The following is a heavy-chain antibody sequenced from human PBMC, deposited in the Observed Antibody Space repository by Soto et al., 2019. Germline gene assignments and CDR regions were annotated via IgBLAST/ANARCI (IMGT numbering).Heavy chain of an antibody. CDR1: GYSFTSYW. Sequence: PGESLRISCKGSGYSFTSYWISWVRQMPGKGLEWMGRIDPSDSYTNYSPSFQGHVTTSADKSISTAYLQWSSLKASDTAMYYCATTGLEHPDHYYYHYMEVWGKGTTVTVSS. V-gene: IGHV5-10-1*01. CDR2: IDPSDSYT. J-gene: IGHJ6*03. D-gene: IGHD3-3*01. CDR3: ATTGLEHPDHYYYHYMEV.